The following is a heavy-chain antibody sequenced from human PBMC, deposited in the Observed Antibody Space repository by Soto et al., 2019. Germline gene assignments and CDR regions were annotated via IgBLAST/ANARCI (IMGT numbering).Heavy chain of an antibody. CDR3: ERDGTYNWV. J-gene: IGHJ4*02. CDR1: GFTVSNNY. Sequence: EVQLVESGGGLVQPGGSLRLSCAASGFTVSNNYMRWVRQAPGKGLEWVSLIYSGGDTYYADSVQGRFTISRDNTTNTLYLQMNSLRAEDTAVYYCERDGTYNWVGGQGILVTVSS. V-gene: IGHV3-66*01. D-gene: IGHD1-1*01. CDR2: IYSGGDT.